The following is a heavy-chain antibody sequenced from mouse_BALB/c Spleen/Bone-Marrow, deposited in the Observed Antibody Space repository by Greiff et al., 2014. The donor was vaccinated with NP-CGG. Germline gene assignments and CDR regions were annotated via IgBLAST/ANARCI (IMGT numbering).Heavy chain of an antibody. CDR3: TIYYRSFAY. V-gene: IGHV1S127*01. CDR1: GYTFTNYW. Sequence: QVKVKESGAELVKPGASVKISCKASGYTFTNYWMHWVKQRPGQGLEWIGVIDPSDSYTSYNQKFKGKATLTVDTSSSTAYMQLSSLTSEDSAVYYCTIYYRSFAYWGQGTLVTVSA. D-gene: IGHD2-14*01. CDR2: IDPSDSYT. J-gene: IGHJ3*01.